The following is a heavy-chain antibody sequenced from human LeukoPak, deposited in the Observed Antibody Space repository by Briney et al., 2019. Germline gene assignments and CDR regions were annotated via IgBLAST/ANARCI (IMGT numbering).Heavy chain of an antibody. V-gene: IGHV3-7*01. D-gene: IGHD6-6*01. J-gene: IGHJ4*02. CDR2: IKQDGSEK. CDR3: ARESFAARWD. CDR1: GFTFSKYG. Sequence: GGSLRLSCAASGFTFSKYGMHWVRQAPGKGLEWVANIKQDGSEKDYVDSVKGRFTISRDNAKNSLYLQMNSLTAEDTAVYYCARESFAARWDWGQGTLVTVSS.